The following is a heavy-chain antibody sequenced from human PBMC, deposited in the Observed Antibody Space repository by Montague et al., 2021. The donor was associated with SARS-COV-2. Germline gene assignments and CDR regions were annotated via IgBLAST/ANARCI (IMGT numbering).Heavy chain of an antibody. CDR1: GESFSGFF. J-gene: IGHJ4*02. CDR3: ARWDPQTLTLIGLRGKSASDY. D-gene: IGHD4-23*01. V-gene: IGHV4-34*01. Sequence: SETLSLTCAVYGESFSGFFWSWIRQPPGKGLEWIAEINDRGVTNYNYNPSLGSRVTISADTSKNQFSLKLRSVTAADTAVYYCARWDPQTLTLIGLRGKSASDYWGQGTLATVSS. CDR2: INDRGVTNY.